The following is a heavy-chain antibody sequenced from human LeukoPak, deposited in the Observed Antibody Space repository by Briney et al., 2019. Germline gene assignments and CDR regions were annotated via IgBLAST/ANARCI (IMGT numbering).Heavy chain of an antibody. CDR2: IRYDGSNK. J-gene: IGHJ4*02. CDR1: GFTVSSNY. CDR3: ARARTYDSSGRLLDY. D-gene: IGHD3-22*01. V-gene: IGHV3-30*02. Sequence: GGSLRLSCAASGFTVSSNYMSWVRQAPGKGLEWVAFIRYDGSNKYYADSVKGRFTISRDNSKNTLYLQMNSLRAEDTAVYYCARARTYDSSGRLLDYWGQGTLVTVSS.